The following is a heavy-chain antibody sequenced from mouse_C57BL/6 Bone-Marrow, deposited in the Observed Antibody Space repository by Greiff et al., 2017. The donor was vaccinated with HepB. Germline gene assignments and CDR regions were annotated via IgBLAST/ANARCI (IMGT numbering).Heavy chain of an antibody. CDR1: GFNIKNTY. D-gene: IGHD2-5*01. Sequence: VQLQQSVAELVRPGASVKLSCTASGFNIKNTYMHWVKQRPEQGLEWIGRIYPANGTTKYAPKFQGKATITADTSSNTAYLHLTSLPSEDTAIYYCARYSNYVWYFDVWGTGTTVTVSS. CDR3: ARYSNYVWYFDV. J-gene: IGHJ1*03. CDR2: IYPANGTT. V-gene: IGHV14-3*01.